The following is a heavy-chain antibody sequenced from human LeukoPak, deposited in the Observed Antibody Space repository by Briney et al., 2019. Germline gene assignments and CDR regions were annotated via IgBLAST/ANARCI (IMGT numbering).Heavy chain of an antibody. CDR1: GGSISSYY. CDR3: ARGIGSGSYWD. J-gene: IGHJ4*02. Sequence: SETLSLTCTVSGGSISSYYWSWIRQPAGKGLEWIGRFKTSGSTNYNPSLTSRVTISVDTSKNQFSLKLSSVTAADTAVYYCARGIGSGSYWDWGQGTLVTVSS. V-gene: IGHV4-4*07. CDR2: FKTSGST. D-gene: IGHD3-10*01.